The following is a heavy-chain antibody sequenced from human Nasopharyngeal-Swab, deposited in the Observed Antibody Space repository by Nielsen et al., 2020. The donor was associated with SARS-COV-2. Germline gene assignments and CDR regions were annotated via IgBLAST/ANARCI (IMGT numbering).Heavy chain of an antibody. J-gene: IGHJ6*02. CDR1: GFTFSSYS. Sequence: GESLKISCAASGFTFSSYSMNWVRQAPGKGLEWVSSISSSSSYIYYADSVKGRFTISRDNAKNSLYLQMNSLRAEDTAVYYCARDSSSAYDFWSGYYAPNEDYCDYGRDGWGQGTTVTVSS. CDR2: ISSSSSYI. CDR3: ARDSSSAYDFWSGYYAPNEDYCDYGRDG. D-gene: IGHD3-3*01. V-gene: IGHV3-21*04.